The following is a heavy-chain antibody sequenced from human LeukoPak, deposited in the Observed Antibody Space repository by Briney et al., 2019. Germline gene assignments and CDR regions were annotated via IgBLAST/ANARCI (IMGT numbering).Heavy chain of an antibody. Sequence: GGSLRLSCAASGFTFSSYSMLWVRQAPGKGLEWVSYISSSGSTIYYADSVKGRFTISRDNAKTSLYLQMNSLRAEDTAVYYCARESPRPQEDYFDYWGQGTLVTVSS. J-gene: IGHJ4*02. V-gene: IGHV3-48*04. CDR3: ARESPRPQEDYFDY. CDR1: GFTFSSYS. CDR2: ISSSGSTI.